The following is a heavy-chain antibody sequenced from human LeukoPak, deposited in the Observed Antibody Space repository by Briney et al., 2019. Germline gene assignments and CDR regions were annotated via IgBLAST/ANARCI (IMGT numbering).Heavy chain of an antibody. CDR1: GGSVSSGNYY. CDR3: ATGYSYGGDY. CDR2: MHYSGST. J-gene: IGHJ4*02. D-gene: IGHD5-18*01. V-gene: IGHV4-61*01. Sequence: SETLSLTCTVFGGSVSSGNYYWSWIRQPPGKGLEWIGYMHYSGSTNYNPSLESRVTISVDTSKNQFSLKLSSVTAADTAVYYCATGYSYGGDYWGQGTLVTVSS.